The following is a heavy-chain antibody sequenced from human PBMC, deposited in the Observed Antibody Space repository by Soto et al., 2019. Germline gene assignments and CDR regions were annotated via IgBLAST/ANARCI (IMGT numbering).Heavy chain of an antibody. V-gene: IGHV3-48*03. CDR1: GFTFSSYE. Sequence: GGSLRLSCAASGFTFSSYEMNWVRQAPGKGLEWVSYISSSGSTIYYADSVKGRFTISRDNAKNSLYLQMNSLRAEDTAVYNCARGGGGVRTGTTDYWGQGTLVTVSS. CDR3: ARGGGGVRTGTTDY. D-gene: IGHD1-7*01. J-gene: IGHJ4*02. CDR2: ISSSGSTI.